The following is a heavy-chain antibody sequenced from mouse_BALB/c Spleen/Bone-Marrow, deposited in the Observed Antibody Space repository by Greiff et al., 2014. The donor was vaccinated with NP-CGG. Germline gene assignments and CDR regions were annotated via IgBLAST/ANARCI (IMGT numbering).Heavy chain of an antibody. CDR3: ALANWDIGGPFAY. CDR2: INPSSGYT. V-gene: IGHV1-4*01. D-gene: IGHD4-1*01. Sequence: QVQLQQPGAELARPGASVKMSCKASGYTFTSYTMHWVKQRPGQGLEWIGYINPSSGYTSYNQKFKDKATLTADKSSSTAYMQLSSLTSEDSAVYYCALANWDIGGPFAYWGQGTLVTVSA. J-gene: IGHJ3*01. CDR1: GYTFTSYT.